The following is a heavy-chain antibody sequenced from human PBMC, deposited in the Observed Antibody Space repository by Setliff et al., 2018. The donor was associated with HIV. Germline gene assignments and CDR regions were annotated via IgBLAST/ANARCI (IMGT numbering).Heavy chain of an antibody. V-gene: IGHV4-61*01. Sequence: PSETLSLTRTVSGGSVSSGSYYWSWIRQPPGKGLEWIGYIYYSGSTNYNPSLKSRVTISVDTSKNQFSLKLSSVTAADTAVYYCARGGVLLWFGELLGFDIWGQGTMVTVSS. CDR3: ARGGVLLWFGELLGFDI. J-gene: IGHJ3*02. CDR1: GGSVSSGSYY. CDR2: IYYSGST. D-gene: IGHD3-10*01.